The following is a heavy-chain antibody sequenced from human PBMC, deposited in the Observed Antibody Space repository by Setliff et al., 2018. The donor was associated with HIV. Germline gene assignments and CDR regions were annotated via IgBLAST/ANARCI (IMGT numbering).Heavy chain of an antibody. D-gene: IGHD1-26*01. CDR1: GYSFTSYW. V-gene: IGHV5-51*01. CDR2: IYPGDSGDSDI. J-gene: IGHJ6*03. Sequence: GESLKISCKTSGYSFTSYWIAWVRQMPGKGLECMGIIYPGDSGDSDIRYSPSFQGQVTISADESISTAFLQWSSLKASDTAMYYCARHRGRDSSGEELDYYYMDVWGKGTTVTVSS. CDR3: ARHRGRDSSGEELDYYYMDV.